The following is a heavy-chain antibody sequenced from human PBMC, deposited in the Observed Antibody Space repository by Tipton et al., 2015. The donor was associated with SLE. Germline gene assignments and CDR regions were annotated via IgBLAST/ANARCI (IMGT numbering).Heavy chain of an antibody. CDR3: ARQGTTRSPFDY. CDR1: VGSISTTNYY. D-gene: IGHD1-1*01. CDR2: IYYSGGT. J-gene: IGHJ4*02. V-gene: IGHV4-39*07. Sequence: TLSLTCSVSVGSISTTNYYWGWLRQPPGKGLEWIGTIYYSGGTSYNPSLKSRVTISVETSKNQFSLKLNSVTAGDTAVYYCARQGTTRSPFDYWGQGTLVTVSS.